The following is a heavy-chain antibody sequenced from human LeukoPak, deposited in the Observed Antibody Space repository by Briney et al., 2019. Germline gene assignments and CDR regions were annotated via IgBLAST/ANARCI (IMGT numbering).Heavy chain of an antibody. D-gene: IGHD4-17*01. V-gene: IGHV3-74*01. CDR3: ARGTVTPDY. J-gene: IGHJ4*02. CDR1: GFTFTKYS. CDR2: INSDGSST. Sequence: GGSLRLSCAASGFTFTKYSMHWVRQAPGKGLVWVSRINSDGSSTSYADSVKGRFTISRDNAKNTLYLQMNSLRAEDTAVYYCARGTVTPDYWGQGTLVTVSS.